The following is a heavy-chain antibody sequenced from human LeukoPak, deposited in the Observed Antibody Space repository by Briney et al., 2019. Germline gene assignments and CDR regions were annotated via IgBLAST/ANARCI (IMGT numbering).Heavy chain of an antibody. V-gene: IGHV4-39*01. J-gene: IGHJ3*02. D-gene: IGHD3-10*01. Sequence: SETLSLTCTVSGVSISSSDYYWGWIRQPPGKGLGWIGSMYYTGSTYYNPPLKSRVTISEGTSKKQFSLKLFAVTAADTAVYYCARHRTASTHYGPYDAFDIWGQGTMVTVSS. CDR3: ARHRTASTHYGPYDAFDI. CDR1: GVSISSSDYY. CDR2: MYYTGST.